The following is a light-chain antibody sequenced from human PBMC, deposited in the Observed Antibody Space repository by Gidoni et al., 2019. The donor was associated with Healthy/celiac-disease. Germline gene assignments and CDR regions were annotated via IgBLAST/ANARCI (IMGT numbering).Light chain of an antibody. CDR1: QGIRND. CDR3: LQDYNYQWT. Sequence: IQMTPSPSSLSASVGDRVTITCRASQGIRNDLGRYQQKPGKAPRLLIYAASSLQSGVPSRFSGSGSGTDFTLTISSLQPEDFATDYCLQDYNYQWTFGQGTKVEIK. J-gene: IGKJ1*01. V-gene: IGKV1-6*01. CDR2: AAS.